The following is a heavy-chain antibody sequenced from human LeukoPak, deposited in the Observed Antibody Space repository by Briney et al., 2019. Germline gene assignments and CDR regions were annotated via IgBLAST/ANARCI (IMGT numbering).Heavy chain of an antibody. J-gene: IGHJ4*02. Sequence: GGSLRLSCAASGFTFSNTWMTWVRQAPGKGLEWVGRIKSKTDGGTTDYAAPVRGRFTISRDDSKNTLYLQMNTLKTEDTALYNCTTGNHDFVFWGQGTLVTVSS. D-gene: IGHD1-14*01. CDR1: GFTFSNTW. V-gene: IGHV3-15*01. CDR2: IKSKTDGGTT. CDR3: TTGNHDFVF.